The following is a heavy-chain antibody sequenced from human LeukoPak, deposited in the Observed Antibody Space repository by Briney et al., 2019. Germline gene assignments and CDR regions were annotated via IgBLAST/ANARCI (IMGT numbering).Heavy chain of an antibody. V-gene: IGHV4-4*09. Sequence: SETLSLTCTVSGGSISSYYWSWIRQPPGKGLEWIGYIYTSGSTNYNPSLKSRVTISVDTSKNQFSLKLSPVTAADTAVYYCARHPRPYCSSTSCYTPGGWFDPWGQGTLVTVSS. J-gene: IGHJ5*02. CDR2: IYTSGST. CDR3: ARHPRPYCSSTSCYTPGGWFDP. CDR1: GGSISSYY. D-gene: IGHD2-2*01.